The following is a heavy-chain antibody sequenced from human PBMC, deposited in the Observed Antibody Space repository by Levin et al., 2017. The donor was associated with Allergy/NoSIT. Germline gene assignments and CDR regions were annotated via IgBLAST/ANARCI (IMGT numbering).Heavy chain of an antibody. Sequence: ETLSLTCAASGFTFSSDTMNWVRQAPGKGLEWVSSISSSTNSIYYADSVKGRFTVSRDNAKNSLYLQMNSLRAEDTAVYYCARGFDYYDSESYSQIYFYYSLDVWGKGTTVTVSS. CDR2: ISSSTNSI. CDR1: GFTFSSDT. V-gene: IGHV3-21*01. J-gene: IGHJ6*03. CDR3: ARGFDYYDSESYSQIYFYYSLDV. D-gene: IGHD3-10*01.